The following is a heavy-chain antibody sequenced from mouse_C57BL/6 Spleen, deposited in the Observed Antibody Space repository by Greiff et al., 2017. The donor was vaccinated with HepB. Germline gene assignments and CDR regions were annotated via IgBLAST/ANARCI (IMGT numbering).Heavy chain of an antibody. CDR1: GYTFTSYW. CDR3: ARDEDYYGSILDY. V-gene: IGHV1-64*01. Sequence: VQLQQPGAELVKPGASVKLSCKASGYTFTSYWMHWVKQRPGQGLEWIGMIHPNSGSTNYNEKFKSKATLTVDKSSSTAYMQLSSLTSEDSAVYYCARDEDYYGSILDYWGQGTTLTVSS. CDR2: IHPNSGST. D-gene: IGHD1-1*01. J-gene: IGHJ2*01.